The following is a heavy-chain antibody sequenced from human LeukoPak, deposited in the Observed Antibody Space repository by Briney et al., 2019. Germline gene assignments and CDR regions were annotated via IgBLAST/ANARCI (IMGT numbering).Heavy chain of an antibody. V-gene: IGHV1-46*01. Sequence: GASVKLSCKSSGYNFITYYIHWVRQAPGQGLEWMGIIDTNVGRPTYAQHFQGRVTMTRDTSTSTVYMELSSLRSEDTDVYFCARYLYGYYFDNWGLGTLVTVSS. CDR3: ARYLYGYYFDN. CDR2: IDTNVGRP. J-gene: IGHJ4*02. CDR1: GYNFITYY. D-gene: IGHD3-10*01.